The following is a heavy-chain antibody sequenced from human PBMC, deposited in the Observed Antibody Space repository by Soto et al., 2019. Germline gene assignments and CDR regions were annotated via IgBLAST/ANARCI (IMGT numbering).Heavy chain of an antibody. CDR3: ARVSRLVAGTGPFYFDY. Sequence: QVQLQQWGAGLLKPSETLSLTCAVYGGSFSGYYWSWIRQPSRKGLEWTGEINHSGSTNYNPSLKSRVTISVDTSKNQFSLMLSSVTAADTAVYYCARVSRLVAGTGPFYFDYWGQGTLVTVSS. V-gene: IGHV4-34*01. CDR2: INHSGST. D-gene: IGHD6-19*01. CDR1: GGSFSGYY. J-gene: IGHJ4*02.